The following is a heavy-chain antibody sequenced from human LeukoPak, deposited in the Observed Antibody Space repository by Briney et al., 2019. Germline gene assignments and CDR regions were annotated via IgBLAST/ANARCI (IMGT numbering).Heavy chain of an antibody. CDR2: ISAYNGDI. CDR3: ARVGRDYGGNRFSDY. V-gene: IGHV1-18*01. J-gene: IGHJ4*02. CDR1: GYIFTSSG. Sequence: ASVKVSCKASGYIFTSSGVSWVRQAPGQGLEWMGWISAYNGDINYAQKFQGRVTMTTDTSTSTAYMELRSLRSDDTAIYYCARVGRDYGGNRFSDYWGQGTLVTVSS. D-gene: IGHD4-23*01.